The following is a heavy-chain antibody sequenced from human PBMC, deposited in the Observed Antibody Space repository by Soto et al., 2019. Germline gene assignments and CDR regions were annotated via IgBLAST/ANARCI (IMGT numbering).Heavy chain of an antibody. CDR2: IVTYNGNT. Sequence: ASVKVSCKASGYTFTNYGITWVRQAPGQGLEWMGWIVTYNGNTNSAQKFQGRVTMTTDTSTNTAYMELRSLRSDDTAVYYCATNVYSSGWYDYWGQGTLVTVSS. D-gene: IGHD6-19*01. CDR1: GYTFTNYG. J-gene: IGHJ4*02. V-gene: IGHV1-18*01. CDR3: ATNVYSSGWYDY.